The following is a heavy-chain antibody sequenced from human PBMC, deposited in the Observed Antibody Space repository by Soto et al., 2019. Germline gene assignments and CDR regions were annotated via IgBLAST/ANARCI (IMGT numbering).Heavy chain of an antibody. V-gene: IGHV4-61*01. CDR2: IYYSGST. Sequence: SETLSLTCTVSGGSVSSGSYYWSWIRQPPGKGLEWIGYIYYSGSTNYNPSLKSRVTISVDTSKNQFSLKLSSVTAADTAVYYCARGFVVPAARYYYCGMDVWGQGTTVTVSS. CDR1: GGSVSSGSYY. D-gene: IGHD2-2*01. J-gene: IGHJ6*02. CDR3: ARGFVVPAARYYYCGMDV.